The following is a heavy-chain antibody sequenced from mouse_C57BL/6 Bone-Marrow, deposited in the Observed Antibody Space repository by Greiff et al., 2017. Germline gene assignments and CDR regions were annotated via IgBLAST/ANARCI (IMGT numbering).Heavy chain of an antibody. V-gene: IGHV2-2*01. Sequence: VQLQQSGPGLVQPSQSLSITCTVSGFSLTSYGVHWVRQSPGKGLEWLGVIWSGGSTDYNAAFISRLSISKDNSKSQVFFKMNRRQADDTAIYYCASLQLFAYWGQGTLVTVSA. J-gene: IGHJ3*01. CDR2: IWSGGST. CDR3: ASLQLFAY. CDR1: GFSLTSYG. D-gene: IGHD4-1*02.